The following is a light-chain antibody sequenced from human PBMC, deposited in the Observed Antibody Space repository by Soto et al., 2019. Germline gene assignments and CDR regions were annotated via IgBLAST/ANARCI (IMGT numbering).Light chain of an antibody. CDR2: DAS. J-gene: IGKJ1*01. CDR1: QSVSSY. V-gene: IGKV3-11*01. CDR3: QQRSNWPPWT. Sequence: EIVLTQSPATLSLSPGERATLSCRARQSVSSYLAWYQQKPGQAPRLLIHDASNRATGIPARFSGSGSGTDFTLTISSLEPEDFAVYYCQQRSNWPPWTFGQGTKVEIK.